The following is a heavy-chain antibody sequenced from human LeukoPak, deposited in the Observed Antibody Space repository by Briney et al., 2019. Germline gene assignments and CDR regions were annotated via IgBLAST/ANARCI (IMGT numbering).Heavy chain of an antibody. CDR1: GGSISSYY. D-gene: IGHD1-26*01. Sequence: SETLSLTCTVSGGSISSYYWSWIRQPPGKGLEWIGYIYYSGSTNYNPSLKSRVTISVDTSKNQFSLKLSSVPAADTAVYYCARXQWELLGGHNWFDPWGQGTLVTVSS. V-gene: IGHV4-59*01. J-gene: IGHJ5*02. CDR2: IYYSGST. CDR3: ARXQWELLGGHNWFDP.